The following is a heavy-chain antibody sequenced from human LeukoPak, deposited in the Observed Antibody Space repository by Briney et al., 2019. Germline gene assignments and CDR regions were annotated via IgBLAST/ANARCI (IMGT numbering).Heavy chain of an antibody. J-gene: IGHJ4*02. CDR3: ARVEEVRGGITSFDY. CDR1: GYTFTSYA. V-gene: IGHV1-18*01. CDR2: ISVYNGNT. Sequence: ASVKVSCKASGYTFTSYAISWVRQAPGQGLEWMGWISVYNGNTNYAQKIQGRVTVTTDTSTSTAYMELRSLTSDDTAVYYCARVEEVRGGITSFDYWGQGTLVTVSS. D-gene: IGHD3-10*01.